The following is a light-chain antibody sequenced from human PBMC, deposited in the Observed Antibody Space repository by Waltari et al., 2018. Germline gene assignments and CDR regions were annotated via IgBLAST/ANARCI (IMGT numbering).Light chain of an antibody. J-gene: IGLJ3*02. Sequence: QTVVTQEPSLSVSPGGTITLTCDLTSGSVSTDYYPSWYKQNPGQAPRTRIYNPKSRASGVPDRFAGSILGNKAALTITGAQADDESDYYCVLYMGRGVSVFGGGTKLTVL. CDR3: VLYMGRGVSV. CDR2: NPK. CDR1: SGSVSTDYY. V-gene: IGLV8-61*01.